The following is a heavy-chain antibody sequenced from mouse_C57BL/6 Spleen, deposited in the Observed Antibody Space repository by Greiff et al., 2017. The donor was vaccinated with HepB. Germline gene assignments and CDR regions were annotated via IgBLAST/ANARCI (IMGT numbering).Heavy chain of an antibody. CDR2: INPSNGGT. V-gene: IGHV1-53*01. Sequence: QVQLKQPGTELVKPGASVKLSCKASGYTFTSYWMHWVKQRPGQGLEWIGNINPSNGGTNYNEKFKSKATLTVDKSSSTAYMQLSSLTSEDSAVYYCASEIYYGYGAAYWGQGTLVTVSA. J-gene: IGHJ3*01. CDR1: GYTFTSYW. D-gene: IGHD2-2*01. CDR3: ASEIYYGYGAAY.